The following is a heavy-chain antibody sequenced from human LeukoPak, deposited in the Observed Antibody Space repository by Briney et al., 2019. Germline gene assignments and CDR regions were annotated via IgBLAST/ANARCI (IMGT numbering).Heavy chain of an antibody. CDR1: GGSISSYY. D-gene: IGHD5-18*01. Sequence: SETLSLTCTVSGGSISSYYWSWIRQPAGKGLEWIGRIYTSGSTNYNPSLKSRVTMSVDTSKNQFSLKLSSVTAADTAVYYCARVSRKGTATYMDVWGKGTTATVSS. V-gene: IGHV4-4*07. CDR3: ARVSRKGTATYMDV. J-gene: IGHJ6*03. CDR2: IYTSGST.